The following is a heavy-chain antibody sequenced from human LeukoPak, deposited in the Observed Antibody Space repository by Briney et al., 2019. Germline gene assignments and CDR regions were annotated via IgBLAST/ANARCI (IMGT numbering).Heavy chain of an antibody. CDR2: ISGSGGST. CDR1: GFTFSSYA. V-gene: IGHV3-23*01. J-gene: IGHJ4*02. D-gene: IGHD3-22*01. CDR3: AKGRSGFRRFYCDSSGYPLRFDY. Sequence: GGSLRLSCAASGFTFSSYAMSWVRQAPGKGLEWVSAISGSGGSTYYADSVKGRFTISRDNSKNTLYLQMNSLRAEDTAVYYCAKGRSGFRRFYCDSSGYPLRFDYWGQGTLVTVSS.